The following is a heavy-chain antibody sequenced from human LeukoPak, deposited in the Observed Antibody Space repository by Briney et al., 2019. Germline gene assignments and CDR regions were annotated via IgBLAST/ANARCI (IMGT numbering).Heavy chain of an antibody. V-gene: IGHV3-74*01. CDR1: GFTFSSYW. CDR2: INSDGSST. CDR3: AKDYYDSSAYYLDY. D-gene: IGHD3-22*01. Sequence: GGSLRLSCAASGFTFSSYWMHWVRQAPGKGLVWVSRINSDGSSTSYADSVKGRFTISRDNAKNTLYLQMNSLRAEDTAVYFCAKDYYDSSAYYLDYWGQGTLVTVSS. J-gene: IGHJ4*02.